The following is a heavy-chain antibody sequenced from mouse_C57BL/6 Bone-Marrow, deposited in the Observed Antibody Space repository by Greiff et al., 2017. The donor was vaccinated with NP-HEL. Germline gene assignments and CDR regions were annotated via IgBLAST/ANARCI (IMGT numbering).Heavy chain of an antibody. V-gene: IGHV14-4*01. D-gene: IGHD1-1*01. CDR3: TNLYYYGSSSWFAY. J-gene: IGHJ3*01. CDR2: IDPENGDT. Sequence: EVQLQQSGAELVRPGASVKLSCTASGFNIKDDYMHWVKQRPEQGLEWIGWIDPENGDTEYASKFQGKAPITADTSSNTAYLQLSSLTSEDTAVYYCTNLYYYGSSSWFAYWGQGTLVTVSA. CDR1: GFNIKDDY.